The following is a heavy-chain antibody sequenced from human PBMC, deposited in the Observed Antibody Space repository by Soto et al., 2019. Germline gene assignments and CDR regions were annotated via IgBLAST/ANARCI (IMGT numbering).Heavy chain of an antibody. CDR2: IYYSGST. J-gene: IGHJ3*02. CDR3: ARAPGGVAGLLDAFDI. V-gene: IGHV4-59*01. Sequence: LSLTCTVSGGSISSYYWSWIWQPPGKGLEWIGYIYYSGSTNYNPSLKSRVTISVDTSKNQFSLKLSSVTAADTAVYYCARAPGGVAGLLDAFDIWGQGTMVTVS. D-gene: IGHD6-19*01. CDR1: GGSISSYY.